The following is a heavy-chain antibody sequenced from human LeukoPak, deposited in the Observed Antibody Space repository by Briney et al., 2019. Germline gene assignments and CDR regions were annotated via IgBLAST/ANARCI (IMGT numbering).Heavy chain of an antibody. CDR1: GGSISSSSYY. D-gene: IGHD4-17*01. CDR2: IYYSGST. CDR3: ARRRYGDYADDAFDI. V-gene: IGHV4-39*01. Sequence: SETLSLTCTVSGGSISSSSYYWGWIRQPPGKGLEWIGSIYYSGSTYYHPSLKSRATISVDTSKNQFSLKLSSVTAADTAVYYCARRRYGDYADDAFDIWGQGTMVTVSS. J-gene: IGHJ3*02.